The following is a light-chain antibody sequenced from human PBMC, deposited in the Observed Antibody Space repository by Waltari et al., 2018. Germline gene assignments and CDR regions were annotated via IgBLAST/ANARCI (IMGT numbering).Light chain of an antibody. Sequence: DIQLTQSPSFLSASVGDRVTITCRASQGISSYLAWYQQKPGKAPKPLIYAASTLQSGVPSRFSGSGSGTEFTLTISSLQPEDFATYYCQQLNSYPPLFGGGTKVEIK. J-gene: IGKJ4*01. V-gene: IGKV1-9*01. CDR2: AAS. CDR3: QQLNSYPPL. CDR1: QGISSY.